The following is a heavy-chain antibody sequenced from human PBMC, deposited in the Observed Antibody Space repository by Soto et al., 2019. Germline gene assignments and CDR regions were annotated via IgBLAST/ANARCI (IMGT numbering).Heavy chain of an antibody. CDR1: GFSVTDHY. Sequence: GGSLRLSCAASGFSVTDHYITWVRQAPGKGLEWVSVLYTGGSAYYGDFVKGRFTISRDSSTNTLYLQMNSLKVGDTAFYFCARSFNDWTTYFDYWSEGTLVTVSS. J-gene: IGHJ4*02. CDR3: ARSFNDWTTYFDY. V-gene: IGHV3-53*01. CDR2: LYTGGSA. D-gene: IGHD3-9*01.